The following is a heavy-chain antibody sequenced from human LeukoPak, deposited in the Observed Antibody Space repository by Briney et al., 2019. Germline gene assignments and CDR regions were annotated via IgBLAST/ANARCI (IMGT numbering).Heavy chain of an antibody. CDR1: GYTFTSYG. V-gene: IGHV1-18*01. D-gene: IGHD4-17*01. J-gene: IGHJ5*02. CDR3: ARDLENTVTNVGNNWFDP. CDR2: ISAYNGNT. Sequence: GASVNVSCKASGYTFTSYGISWVRQAPGQGLEWMGWISAYNGNTNYAQKLQGRVTMTTDTSTSTAYMELGSLRSDDTAVYYCARDLENTVTNVGNNWFDPWGQGTLVTVSS.